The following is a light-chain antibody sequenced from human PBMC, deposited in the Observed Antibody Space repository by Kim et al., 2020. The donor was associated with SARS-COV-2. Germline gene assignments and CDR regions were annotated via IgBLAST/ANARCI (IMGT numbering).Light chain of an antibody. V-gene: IGLV3-21*04. Sequence: SYELTQPPSVSVAPGKTARITCGGDNIGSNSVHWYQKKSGQVPVLVMYFDSDRPAEIPERFSASKSGNMATLTINKVEAGDEADYYCQVWDTSSDYQYVFGTGTKVTVL. CDR3: QVWDTSSDYQYV. CDR2: FDS. J-gene: IGLJ1*01. CDR1: NIGSNS.